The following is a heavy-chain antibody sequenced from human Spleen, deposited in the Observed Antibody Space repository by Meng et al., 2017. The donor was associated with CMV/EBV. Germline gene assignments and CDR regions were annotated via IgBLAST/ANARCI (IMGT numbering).Heavy chain of an antibody. J-gene: IGHJ4*02. CDR1: GFTFSSYW. V-gene: IGHV3-74*01. Sequence: GESLKISCAASGFTFSSYWMHWVRQAPGKGLVWVSRINSDGSSTSYADSVKGRFTISRDNAKNTLYLQMNSLRAEDTALYYCAKAEPAAISGLNNWGQGTLVTVSS. CDR3: AKAEPAAISGLNN. CDR2: INSDGSST. D-gene: IGHD2-2*01.